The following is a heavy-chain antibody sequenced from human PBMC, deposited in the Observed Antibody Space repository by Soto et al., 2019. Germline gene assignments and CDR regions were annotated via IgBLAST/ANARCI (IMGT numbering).Heavy chain of an antibody. Sequence: GGSLRLSCAASGSTFSSYAMSWVRQAPGKGLEWVSVISGSGDSTYYADSVKGRFTISRDNSKNTLYVQMNSLRAEDTAVYYCARGLGYCSGGSCYMDGAFDFWGQGTMVTVSS. V-gene: IGHV3-23*01. CDR3: ARGLGYCSGGSCYMDGAFDF. D-gene: IGHD2-15*01. CDR2: ISGSGDST. J-gene: IGHJ3*01. CDR1: GSTFSSYA.